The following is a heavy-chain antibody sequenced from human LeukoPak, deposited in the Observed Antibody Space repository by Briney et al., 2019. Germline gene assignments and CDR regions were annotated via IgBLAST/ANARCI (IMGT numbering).Heavy chain of an antibody. CDR1: GGSISSYY. D-gene: IGHD3-10*01. CDR2: TYYSGST. V-gene: IGHV4-59*01. CDR3: ASRLWFGELDYYGMDV. J-gene: IGHJ6*04. Sequence: SETLSLTCTVSGGSISSYYWSWIRQPPGKGLEWIGYTYYSGSTNYNPSLKSRVTISVDTSKNQFSLKLSSVTAADTAVYYCASRLWFGELDYYGMDVWGKGTTVTVSS.